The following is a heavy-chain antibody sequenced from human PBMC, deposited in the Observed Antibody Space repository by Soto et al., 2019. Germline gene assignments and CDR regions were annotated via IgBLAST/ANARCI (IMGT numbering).Heavy chain of an antibody. D-gene: IGHD6-13*01. CDR1: GGSISSGGYY. CDR3: ARCYSSSWYNWFDP. V-gene: IGHV4-31*03. CDR2: IYYSGST. Sequence: PSETLSLTCTVSGGSISSGGYYWSWIRQHPGKGLEWIGYIYYSGSTYYNPSLKSRVTISVDTSKNQFSLKLSSVTAADTAVYYCARCYSSSWYNWFDPWGQGTLVTVSS. J-gene: IGHJ5*02.